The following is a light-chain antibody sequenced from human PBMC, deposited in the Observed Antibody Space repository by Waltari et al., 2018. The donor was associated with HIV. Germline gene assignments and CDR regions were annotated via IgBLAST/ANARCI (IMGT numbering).Light chain of an antibody. CDR2: WAS. CDR3: QQYYTTPWT. V-gene: IGKV4-1*01. CDR1: QSLLYSSNNKNY. J-gene: IGKJ1*01. Sequence: DIVMTQSPDSLAVSLGERATINCKSSQSLLYSSNNKNYLAWYQQKPGQPPKRLIYWASTRESGVPDRFSGSGSGTDFTLTISSLQAEDVAVYYCQQYYTTPWTFGQGTKVEIK.